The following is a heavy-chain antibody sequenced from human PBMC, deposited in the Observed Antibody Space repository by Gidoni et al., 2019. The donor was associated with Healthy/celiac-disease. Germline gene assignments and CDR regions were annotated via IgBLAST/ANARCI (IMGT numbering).Heavy chain of an antibody. CDR2: ISGSGGST. CDR3: AKDLEYSYGRWDDPFFDY. J-gene: IGHJ4*02. D-gene: IGHD5-18*01. Sequence: EVQLLESVGGLVQPGGSLSLSCPASGFTFSSSAMSWVRQAPGKGLEWVSAISGSGGSTYYADSVKGRFTISRDNSKNTLYLQMNSLRAEDTAVYYCAKDLEYSYGRWDDPFFDYWGQGTLVTVSS. CDR1: GFTFSSSA. V-gene: IGHV3-23*01.